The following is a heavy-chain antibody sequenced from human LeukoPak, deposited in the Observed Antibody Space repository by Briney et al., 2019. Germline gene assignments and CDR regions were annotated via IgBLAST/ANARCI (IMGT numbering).Heavy chain of an antibody. Sequence: GASVKVSCKASGYTFTSYDINWVRQATGHGLEWMGWMNPNSGNTGYAQKFQGRVTMTRNTSISTAYMELSSLRSEDTAVYYCARSRSHYHLYNWFDPWGQGTLVTVSS. J-gene: IGHJ5*02. CDR3: ARSRSHYHLYNWFDP. CDR1: GYTFTSYD. D-gene: IGHD2-15*01. V-gene: IGHV1-8*01. CDR2: MNPNSGNT.